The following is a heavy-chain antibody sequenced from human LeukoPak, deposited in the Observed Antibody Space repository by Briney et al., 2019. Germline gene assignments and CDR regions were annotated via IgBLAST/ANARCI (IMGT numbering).Heavy chain of an antibody. CDR1: GGSISSYY. D-gene: IGHD4-17*01. Sequence: SSETLSLTCTVSGGSISSYYWSWIRQPAGKGLEWIGRIYTSGSTNYNPSLKSRVTMSVDTSKNQFSLKLSSVTAADTAVYYCARGDGDSVPYYYYYYMDVWGKGTTVTVSS. CDR3: ARGDGDSVPYYYYYYMDV. CDR2: IYTSGST. J-gene: IGHJ6*03. V-gene: IGHV4-4*07.